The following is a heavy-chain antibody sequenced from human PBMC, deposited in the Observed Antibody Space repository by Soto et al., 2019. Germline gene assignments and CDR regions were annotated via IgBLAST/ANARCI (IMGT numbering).Heavy chain of an antibody. CDR2: TYYRSRWYN. CDR1: GDSVCRNSAA. D-gene: IGHD1-7*01. J-gene: IGHJ6*03. CDR3: AGTTSHQWYYMDV. Sequence: SQTLSLTCAISGDSVCRNSAAWNWIRLSPSRGLEWLARTYYRSRWYNDYAVSVRSRITVNPDTSKNQFSLQLTSVTPEDTAVYYCAGTTSHQWYYMDVWGKGTTVTVSS. V-gene: IGHV6-1*01.